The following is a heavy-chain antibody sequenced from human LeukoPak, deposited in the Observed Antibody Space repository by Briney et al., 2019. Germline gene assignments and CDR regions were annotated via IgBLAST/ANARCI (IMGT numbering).Heavy chain of an antibody. J-gene: IGHJ4*02. CDR1: GYTFTSYY. D-gene: IGHD2-15*01. CDR3: ARDRCSGGSCYDDFDY. Sequence: ASVKVSCKASGYTFTSYYMHWVRQAPGQGLEWMGIINPSGGSTSYAQKFQGRVTMTRDTSTSTVYMELSSLRSEDTAVYYCARDRCSGGSCYDDFDYWGQGTLVTVSS. CDR2: INPSGGST. V-gene: IGHV1-46*01.